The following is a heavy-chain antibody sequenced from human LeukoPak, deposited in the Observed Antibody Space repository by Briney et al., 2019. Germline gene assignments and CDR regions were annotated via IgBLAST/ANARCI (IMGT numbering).Heavy chain of an antibody. J-gene: IGHJ4*02. V-gene: IGHV4-30-4*08. CDR1: GGSISSGDYY. Sequence: SETLSLTCTVSGGSISSGDYYWSWIRQPPGKGLEWIGYIYYSGSTNYNPSLKSRVTISVDTSKNQFSLKLSSVTAADTAVYYCARGSGSSWSHVFFDYWGQGTLVTVSS. CDR3: ARGSGSSWSHVFFDY. D-gene: IGHD6-13*01. CDR2: IYYSGST.